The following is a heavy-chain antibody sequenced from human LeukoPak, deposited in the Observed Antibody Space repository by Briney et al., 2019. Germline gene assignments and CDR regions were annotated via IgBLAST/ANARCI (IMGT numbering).Heavy chain of an antibody. CDR2: ISWTSGSI. J-gene: IGHJ4*02. V-gene: IGHV3-9*01. D-gene: IGHD3-22*01. CDR3: AKDNDYYDSSGYFDY. Sequence: GRSLRLSCAASGFTFDDYAMHWVRQAPGKGLEWVSGISWTSGSIGYADSVKGRFTISRDNAKNSLYLQMNGLRAEDTALYYCAKDNDYYDSSGYFDYWGQGTLVTVSS. CDR1: GFTFDDYA.